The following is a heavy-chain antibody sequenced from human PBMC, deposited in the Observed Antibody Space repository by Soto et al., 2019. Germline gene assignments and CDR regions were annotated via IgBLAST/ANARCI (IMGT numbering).Heavy chain of an antibody. CDR3: ARVRNHDSSGPAPYYYYGMDV. J-gene: IGHJ6*02. CDR2: INPNSGGT. D-gene: IGHD3-22*01. V-gene: IGHV1-2*04. Sequence: ASVKVSCKASGYTFTGYYMHWVRQAPGQGLEWMGWINPNSGGTNYAQKFQGWVTMTRDTSISTAYMELSRLRSDDTAVYYCARVRNHDSSGPAPYYYYGMDVWGQGTTVTVSS. CDR1: GYTFTGYY.